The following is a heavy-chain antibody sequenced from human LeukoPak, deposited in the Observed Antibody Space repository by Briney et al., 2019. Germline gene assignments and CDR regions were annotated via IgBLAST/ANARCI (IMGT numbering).Heavy chain of an antibody. Sequence: ASVKVSCKASGYTFTSYDINWVRQATGQGLEWMGWMNPNSGNTGYAQKFQGRVTMTRNTSISTAYMELSSLRSDDTAVYYCARYPLKYCSSTSCQDAFDIWGQGTMVTVSS. D-gene: IGHD2-2*01. CDR1: GYTFTSYD. CDR2: MNPNSGNT. CDR3: ARYPLKYCSSTSCQDAFDI. J-gene: IGHJ3*02. V-gene: IGHV1-8*01.